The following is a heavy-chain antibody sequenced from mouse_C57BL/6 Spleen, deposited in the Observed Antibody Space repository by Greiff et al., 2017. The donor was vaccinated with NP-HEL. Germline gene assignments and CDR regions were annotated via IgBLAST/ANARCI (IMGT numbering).Heavy chain of an antibody. V-gene: IGHV1-61*01. CDR1: GYTFTSYW. CDR2: IYPSDSET. D-gene: IGHD2-2*01. Sequence: VQLKQPGAELVRPGSSVKLSCKASGYTFTSYWMDWVKQRPGQGLEWIGNIYPSDSETHYNQKFKDKATLTVDKSSSTAYMQLSSLTSEDSAVYYCAREKNYGYDDWYFDVWGTGTTVTVSS. CDR3: AREKNYGYDDWYFDV. J-gene: IGHJ1*03.